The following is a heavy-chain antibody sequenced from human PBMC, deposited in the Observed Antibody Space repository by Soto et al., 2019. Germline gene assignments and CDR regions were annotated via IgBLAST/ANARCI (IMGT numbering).Heavy chain of an antibody. CDR2: IDPSDSYT. D-gene: IGHD2-2*02. J-gene: IGHJ6*02. V-gene: IGHV5-10-1*01. CDR3: ARDHIVVVPAAIRDYYYCGMDV. CDR1: GYSFTSYW. Sequence: GESLKISCKGSGYSFTSYWISWVRQMPGKGLEWMGRIDPSDSYTNYSPSFQGHVTISADKSISTAYLQWSSLKASDTAMYYCARDHIVVVPAAIRDYYYCGMDVWGPGTTVTVSS.